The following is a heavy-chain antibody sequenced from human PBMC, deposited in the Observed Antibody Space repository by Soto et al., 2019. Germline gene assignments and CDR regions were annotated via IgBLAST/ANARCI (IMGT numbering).Heavy chain of an antibody. J-gene: IGHJ3*02. D-gene: IGHD1-20*01. V-gene: IGHV1-8*01. CDR2: MNPNSGNT. Sequence: QVQLVQSGAEVKKPGASVKVSCKASGYTFTSYDINWVRQATGQGLEWMGWMNPNSGNTGYAQKFQGGVTLTRNTSIRTAYMELSSLRSEDTAVYYCARVRNWKDAFDIWGQGTMVTVSS. CDR3: ARVRNWKDAFDI. CDR1: GYTFTSYD.